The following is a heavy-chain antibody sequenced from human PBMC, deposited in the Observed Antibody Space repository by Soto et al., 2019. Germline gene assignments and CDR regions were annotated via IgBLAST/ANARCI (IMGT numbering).Heavy chain of an antibody. CDR1: GFTFSSFN. D-gene: IGHD6-19*01. CDR3: ATTTTVAGTPEFDY. CDR2: ISYDGSNK. Sequence: QVQLLESGGGVVQPGRSLRVSCAASGFTFSSFNMHWLRQAPGKGLEWVAFISYDGSNKYVDSVKGRFTISRDNSKNTLYLQMNSLRAEDTAVYYCATTTTVAGTPEFDYWGQGTLVTVSS. V-gene: IGHV3-30-3*01. J-gene: IGHJ4*02.